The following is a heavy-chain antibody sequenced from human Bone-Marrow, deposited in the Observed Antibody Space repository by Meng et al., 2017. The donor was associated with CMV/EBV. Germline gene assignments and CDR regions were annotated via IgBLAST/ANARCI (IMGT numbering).Heavy chain of an antibody. CDR3: ARGVGAAWFDP. CDR2: INPNSGYT. Sequence: ASVKVSCKASGYTFTGYYIHWVRQALGQGLEWMGWINPNSGYTNYAQNFQGRVTMTRDTFFSTSYMELSTLKSDDTAVYYCARGVGAAWFDPWGQGTLVNVDS. V-gene: IGHV1-2*02. J-gene: IGHJ5*02. D-gene: IGHD3-16*01. CDR1: GYTFTGYY.